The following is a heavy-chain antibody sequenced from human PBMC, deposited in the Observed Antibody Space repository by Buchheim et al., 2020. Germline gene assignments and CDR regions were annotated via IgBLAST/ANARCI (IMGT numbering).Heavy chain of an antibody. CDR1: GASDISGNYY. CDR3: ARQHAEDTSGYPADY. Sequence: QLQLQESGPGLVKPSETLSLTCSVSGASDISGNYYWGWMRQPPGKGLEWIGSIHYTGVTYYNPSLKSRVTISGDKSKKQFSLNMRSVTAADTAMYYCARQHAEDTSGYPADYWGQGTL. D-gene: IGHD3-22*01. V-gene: IGHV4-39*01. CDR2: IHYTGVT. J-gene: IGHJ4*02.